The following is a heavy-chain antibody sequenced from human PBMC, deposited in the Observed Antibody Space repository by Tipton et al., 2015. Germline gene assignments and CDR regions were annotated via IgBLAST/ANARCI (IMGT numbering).Heavy chain of an antibody. CDR1: GFTFSTYG. CDR3: ARDEGTVATGREYYYFGIDV. V-gene: IGHV3-33*08. CDR2: IWYDGSNK. Sequence: RSLRLSCAASGFTFSTYGMHWVRQAPGKGLEWVAAIWYDGSNKYYADSVKGRFIISRDNSRNTLFLQVNSLRDEDTAVYYCARDEGTVATGREYYYFGIDVWGQGTTVTVSS. J-gene: IGHJ6*02. D-gene: IGHD4-17*01.